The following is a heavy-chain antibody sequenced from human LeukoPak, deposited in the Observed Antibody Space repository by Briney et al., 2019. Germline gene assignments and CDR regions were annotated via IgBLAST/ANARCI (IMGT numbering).Heavy chain of an antibody. CDR3: TRGSNRWSPSYHFDY. CDR2: INSDGSST. D-gene: IGHD2-15*01. CDR1: GFTFSSYW. V-gene: IGHV3-74*01. Sequence: GGSLRLSCAASGFTFSSYWMHWVRQAPGKGLVWVSHINSDGSSTRYADSVKGRFTISRDNAKNTLYLQMDSLTAEDTAVYYCTRGSNRWSPSYHFDYWGQGNLVSVSS. J-gene: IGHJ4*02.